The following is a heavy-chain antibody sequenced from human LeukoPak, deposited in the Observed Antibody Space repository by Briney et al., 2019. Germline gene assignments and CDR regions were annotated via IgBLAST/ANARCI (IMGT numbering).Heavy chain of an antibody. CDR2: ISSSGSTI. Sequence: SGGSLRLSCAASGFTFSSYEMNWVRQAPGKGLEWVSYISSSGSTIYYADSVKGRFTISRDNSKNTLYLQMNSLRAEDTAVYYCAKDLDYGDYLEYWGQGTLVTVSS. D-gene: IGHD4-17*01. V-gene: IGHV3-48*03. CDR3: AKDLDYGDYLEY. J-gene: IGHJ4*02. CDR1: GFTFSSYE.